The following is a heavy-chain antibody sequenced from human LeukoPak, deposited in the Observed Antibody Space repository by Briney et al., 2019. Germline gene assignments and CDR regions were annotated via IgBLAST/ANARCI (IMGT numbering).Heavy chain of an antibody. CDR2: FDPEDGET. J-gene: IGHJ4*02. CDR3: ATFGWDSGSYPFDY. CDR1: GYTLTELS. Sequence: ASVNVSCKVSGYTLTELSMHWVRQAPGKGLEWMGGFDPEDGETIYAQKFQGRVTMTEDTSTDTAYMELSSLRSEDTAVYYCATFGWDSGSYPFDYWGQGTLVTVSS. V-gene: IGHV1-24*01. D-gene: IGHD1-26*01.